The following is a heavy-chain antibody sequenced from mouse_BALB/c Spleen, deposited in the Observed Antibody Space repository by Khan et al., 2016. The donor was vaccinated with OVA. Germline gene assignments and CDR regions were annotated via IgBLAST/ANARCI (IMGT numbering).Heavy chain of an antibody. CDR3: ASSYYYGSSYYAMDY. V-gene: IGHV1-7*01. D-gene: IGHD1-1*01. Sequence: QVQLLQPGAELAKPGASVKMSCKASGYTFTSYWMHWVKQRPGQGLEWIGYINPSTGYTEYNQKFKDQATLTADNSSSTAYMQLSSLTSEDSAVYYCASSYYYGSSYYAMDYWGQGTSVTVSS. CDR2: INPSTGYT. CDR1: GYTFTSYW. J-gene: IGHJ4*01.